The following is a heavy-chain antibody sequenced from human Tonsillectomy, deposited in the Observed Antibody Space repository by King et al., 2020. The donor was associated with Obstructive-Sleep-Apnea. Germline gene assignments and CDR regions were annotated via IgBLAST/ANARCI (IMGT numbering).Heavy chain of an antibody. J-gene: IGHJ4*02. Sequence: EVQLVESGGGLVKPGGSLRLSCAASGFTFSNAWMSWVRQAPGKGLEWVGRIKSKSDVGTTDYAAPVKGRFTISRGDSKNTLYLQMNSLKTEDTAVYYCTTEELGVEQNYFDYWGQGTLVTVSS. V-gene: IGHV3-15*01. CDR2: IKSKSDVGTT. D-gene: IGHD1-26*01. CDR3: TTEELGVEQNYFDY. CDR1: GFTFSNAW.